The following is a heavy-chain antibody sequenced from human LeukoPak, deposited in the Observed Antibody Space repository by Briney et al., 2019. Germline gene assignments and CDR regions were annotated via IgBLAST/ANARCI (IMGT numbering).Heavy chain of an antibody. D-gene: IGHD4-17*01. CDR2: INHSGST. V-gene: IGHV4-34*01. J-gene: IGHJ4*02. Sequence: PSETLSLTCAVYGGSFSGYYWSWIRQPPGKGLEWIGEINHSGSTNYNPSLKSRVTISVDTSKNQFSLKLSSVTAADTAVYYCARRDDYGALYFDYWGQGTLVTVSS. CDR1: GGSFSGYY. CDR3: ARRDDYGALYFDY.